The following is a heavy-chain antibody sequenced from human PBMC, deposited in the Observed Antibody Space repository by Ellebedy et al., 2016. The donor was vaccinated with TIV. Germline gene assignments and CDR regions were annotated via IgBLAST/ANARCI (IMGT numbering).Heavy chain of an antibody. CDR1: GGSISSGGYS. D-gene: IGHD2-21*02. Sequence: MPSETLSLTCPVSGGSISSGGYSWIWIRQPPGKGLAWVGNICHTGTTYYNLSLKSRVTISLDTSKNQFSLKLSSVTAADTAVYYCSRGVTDQNWGQGILVTVSS. CDR3: SRGVTDQN. V-gene: IGHV4-30-2*01. J-gene: IGHJ4*02. CDR2: ICHTGTT.